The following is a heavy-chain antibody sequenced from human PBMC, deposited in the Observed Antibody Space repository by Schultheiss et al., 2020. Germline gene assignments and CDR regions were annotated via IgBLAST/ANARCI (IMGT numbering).Heavy chain of an antibody. CDR3: ARDRGSSSWVSCDY. CDR2: ISSSSSYI. J-gene: IGHJ4*02. D-gene: IGHD6-13*01. V-gene: IGHV3-21*04. Sequence: GGSLRLSCAASGFTFSSYAMSWVRQAPGKGLEWVSSISSSSSYIYYADSVKGRFTISRDNAKNSLYLQMNSLRAEDTAVYYCARDRGSSSWVSCDYWGQGTLVTVAS. CDR1: GFTFSSYA.